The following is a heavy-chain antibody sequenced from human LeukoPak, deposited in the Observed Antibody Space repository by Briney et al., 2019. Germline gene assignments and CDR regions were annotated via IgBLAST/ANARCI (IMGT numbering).Heavy chain of an antibody. CDR1: GFTFSSYA. Sequence: PGGSLRLSCAASGFTFSSYAMSWVRQAPGKGLEWLANIKQDGSEKYYVDSVKGRFTISGDNAENSLYLQMNSLRAEDTAVYYCARSYCSGGTCYRGDYWGQGTLVTVSS. CDR2: IKQDGSEK. V-gene: IGHV3-7*01. CDR3: ARSYCSGGTCYRGDY. D-gene: IGHD2-15*01. J-gene: IGHJ4*02.